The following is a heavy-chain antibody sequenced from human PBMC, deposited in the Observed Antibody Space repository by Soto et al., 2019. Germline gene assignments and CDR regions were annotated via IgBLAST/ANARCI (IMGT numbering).Heavy chain of an antibody. D-gene: IGHD3-10*01. CDR2: IYSGGST. Sequence: QVQLQESGPGLVKPSETLSLTCTVSGGSINSYYWSWIRQPAGKGLEWIGRIYSGGSTNYNPSLKSRLTVSVDTSKNPFALTLTSVTAADPAVYYCARGPGGFGDFSLDYWGQGTLVTVSS. V-gene: IGHV4-4*07. CDR3: ARGPGGFGDFSLDY. J-gene: IGHJ4*02. CDR1: GGSINSYY.